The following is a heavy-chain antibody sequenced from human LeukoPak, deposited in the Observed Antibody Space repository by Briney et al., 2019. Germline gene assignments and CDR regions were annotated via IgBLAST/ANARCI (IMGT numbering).Heavy chain of an antibody. Sequence: SETLSLTCTVSGGSISSSSYYWGWIRQPPGKGLEWIGSIYYSGSTYYNPSLKSRVTISVDTSKNQFSLKLNSVTAADTAVYYCARRGTMIVVVKDAFDIWGQGTMVTVSS. D-gene: IGHD3-22*01. CDR3: ARRGTMIVVVKDAFDI. CDR1: GGSISSSSYY. V-gene: IGHV4-39*01. J-gene: IGHJ3*02. CDR2: IYYSGST.